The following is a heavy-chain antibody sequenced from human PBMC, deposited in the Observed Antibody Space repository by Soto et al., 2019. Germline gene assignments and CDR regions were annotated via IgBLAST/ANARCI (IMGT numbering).Heavy chain of an antibody. CDR3: ARLSKGYCSDTSCYSWIDP. Sequence: APVKVSCKASGYKFTAYYMHWVRQAPGQGLEWMVWINPGSGATSYAQTFQGRVTMTRDTSINTVYMEVTSLRPDDTAVYYCARLSKGYCSDTSCYSWIDPWGQGTLVPVSS. D-gene: IGHD2-2*01. V-gene: IGHV1-2*02. J-gene: IGHJ5*02. CDR1: GYKFTAYY. CDR2: INPGSGAT.